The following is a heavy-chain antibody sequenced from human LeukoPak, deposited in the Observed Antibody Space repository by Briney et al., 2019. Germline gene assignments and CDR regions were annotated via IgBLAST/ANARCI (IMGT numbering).Heavy chain of an antibody. J-gene: IGHJ5*01. V-gene: IGHV1-2*02. CDR2: INPDSGGT. Sequence: GASVKVSCKASGYSFSDYYMHWVRQAPGRGLEWMGWINPDSGGTHYAQKFQGRVTLTRDTSLSTAYMELSRLRSDDTAVYYCAKDISTHMEPPDWFDSWGQGTLVTVSS. CDR1: GYSFSDYY. CDR3: AKDISTHMEPPDWFDS. D-gene: IGHD1-1*01.